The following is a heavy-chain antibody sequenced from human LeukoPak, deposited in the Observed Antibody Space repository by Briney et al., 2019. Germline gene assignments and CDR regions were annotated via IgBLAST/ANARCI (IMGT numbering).Heavy chain of an antibody. Sequence: PGGSLRLSCAASGFTVSSNYMSWVRQAPGKGLEWVSVIYSGGSTYYADSVKGRFTISRHNSKSTLYLQMNSLRAEDTAVYYCARNDYGSPYYFDCWGQGTLVTVSP. D-gene: IGHD3-10*01. J-gene: IGHJ4*02. V-gene: IGHV3-53*04. CDR3: ARNDYGSPYYFDC. CDR1: GFTVSSNY. CDR2: IYSGGST.